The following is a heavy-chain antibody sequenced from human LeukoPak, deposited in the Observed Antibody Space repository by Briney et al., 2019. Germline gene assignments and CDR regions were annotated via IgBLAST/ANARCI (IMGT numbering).Heavy chain of an antibody. J-gene: IGHJ4*02. CDR2: ISGSGDST. Sequence: TGGSLRLSCAAPGFTFSTYAMSWVRQAPGKGLEWVSAISGSGDSTYYADSVKGRFTISRDNSKNTVYLQMNSLRAEDTAVYYCAKGKDDYWGQGTLVTVSS. CDR3: AKGKDDY. V-gene: IGHV3-23*01. CDR1: GFTFSTYA.